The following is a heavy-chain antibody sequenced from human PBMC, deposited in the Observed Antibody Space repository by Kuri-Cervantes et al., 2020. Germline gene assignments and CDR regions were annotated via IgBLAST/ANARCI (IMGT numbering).Heavy chain of an antibody. Sequence: GESLKISCGASGFNFSDYYMSWVRQAPGKGLEWVANIEQYGSEKYYMDSVKGRFTISRDNAKNSLYLQMNSLRAEDTALYYCARMFPTAFCGGDCYFDFWGQGTLVTVSS. CDR3: ARMFPTAFCGGDCYFDF. CDR1: GFNFSDYY. D-gene: IGHD2-21*02. V-gene: IGHV3-7*01. J-gene: IGHJ4*02. CDR2: IEQYGSEK.